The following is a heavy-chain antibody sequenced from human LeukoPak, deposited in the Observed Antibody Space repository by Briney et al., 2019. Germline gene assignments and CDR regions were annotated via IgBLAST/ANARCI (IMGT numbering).Heavy chain of an antibody. CDR1: GGSISSGGYS. J-gene: IGHJ6*03. CDR3: ARWGHSSSWFSYYYYYMDV. D-gene: IGHD6-13*01. Sequence: PSQTLSLTCAVSGGSISSGGYSWSWIRQPPGKGLEWIGYIYYSGSTYYNPSLKSRVTISVDTSKNQFSLKLSSVTAADTAVYYCARWGHSSSWFSYYYYYMDVWGKGTTVTISS. V-gene: IGHV4-30-4*07. CDR2: IYYSGST.